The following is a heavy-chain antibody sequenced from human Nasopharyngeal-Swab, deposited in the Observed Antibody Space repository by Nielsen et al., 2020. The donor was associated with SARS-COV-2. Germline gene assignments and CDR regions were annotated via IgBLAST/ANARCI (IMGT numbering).Heavy chain of an antibody. CDR2: ISGSGGST. CDR3: ANCRGSSGPSDY. V-gene: IGHV3-23*01. D-gene: IGHD6-19*01. Sequence: GVLKISCAASGFTFSSYAMSWVRQAPGKGLEWVSAISGSGGSTYYADSVKGRFTISRDNSKNTLYLQMNSLRAEDTAVYYCANCRGSSGPSDYWGQGTLVTVSS. CDR1: GFTFSSYA. J-gene: IGHJ4*02.